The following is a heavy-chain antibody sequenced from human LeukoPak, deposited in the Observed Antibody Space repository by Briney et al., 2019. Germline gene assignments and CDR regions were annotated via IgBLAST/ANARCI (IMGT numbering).Heavy chain of an antibody. J-gene: IGHJ4*02. CDR2: SNAGHGNT. D-gene: IGHD3-22*01. V-gene: IGHV1-3*02. Sequence: APVKTSCNTSRYIFNRYAIHWVRQAPGQKRGGLGWSNAGHGNTKYSEDFQGRVTLTRDTSATTAHMELTGLRSEDTAVYYCARGDSSGYSAFDYWGQGTLVTVSS. CDR3: ARGDSSGYSAFDY. CDR1: RYIFNRYA.